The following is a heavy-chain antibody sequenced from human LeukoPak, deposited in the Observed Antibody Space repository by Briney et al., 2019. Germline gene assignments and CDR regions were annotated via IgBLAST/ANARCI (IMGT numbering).Heavy chain of an antibody. J-gene: IGHJ6*02. CDR2: ISAYNDNT. D-gene: IGHD5/OR15-5a*01. V-gene: IGHV1-18*01. CDR3: ARDWVSLRGYYYGMDV. CDR1: GYTFTSYG. Sequence: ASVKVSCKASGYTFTSYGISWVRQAPGQGLEWMGWISAYNDNTNYTQKLQGRVTMTTDTSTSTAYMELRSLRSEDTAVYYCARDWVSLRGYYYGMDVWGQGTTVTVSS.